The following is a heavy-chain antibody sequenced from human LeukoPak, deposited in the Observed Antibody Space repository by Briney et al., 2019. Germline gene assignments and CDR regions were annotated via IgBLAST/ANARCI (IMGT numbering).Heavy chain of an antibody. CDR2: IIPIFGTA. V-gene: IGHV1-69*05. D-gene: IGHD3-3*01. CDR3: ARASLRFLEGDYYYYMDV. J-gene: IGHJ6*03. CDR1: GGTFSSYA. Sequence: SVKVSCKASGGTFSSYAISWVRQAPGQGLEWMGGIIPIFGTANYAQKFQGRVTITTDEPTSTAYMELSSLRSEDTAVYYRARASLRFLEGDYYYYMDVWGKGTTVTVSS.